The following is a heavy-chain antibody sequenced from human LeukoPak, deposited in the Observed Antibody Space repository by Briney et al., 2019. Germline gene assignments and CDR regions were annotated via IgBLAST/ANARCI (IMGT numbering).Heavy chain of an antibody. J-gene: IGHJ4*02. CDR3: ARQSRGNDY. D-gene: IGHD3-10*01. V-gene: IGHV4-39*01. CDR1: GGSISSSSYY. CDR2: FSYSGST. Sequence: SETFSLTCTVSGGSISSSSYYWGWIRQPPGKGLELIGCFSYSGSTYYHPSLKTRVTMSVDTSNNQFFLKLTSVTPADTSVYYCARQSRGNDYWGQGTLVIVSS.